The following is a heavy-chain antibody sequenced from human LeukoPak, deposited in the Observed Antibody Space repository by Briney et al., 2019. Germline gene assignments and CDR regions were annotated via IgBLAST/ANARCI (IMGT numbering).Heavy chain of an antibody. J-gene: IGHJ4*02. CDR3: ARSGYGGHVDY. V-gene: IGHV4-59*01. D-gene: IGHD3-10*01. CDR2: IYYSGST. CDR1: GGSISIYY. Sequence: SETLSLTCTVSGGSISIYYWSWIRQPPGKGLEWIGYIYYSGSTNYNPSLKGRVTISVDTSKNQFSLKLSSVTAADTAVYYCARSGYGGHVDYWGQGTLVTVSS.